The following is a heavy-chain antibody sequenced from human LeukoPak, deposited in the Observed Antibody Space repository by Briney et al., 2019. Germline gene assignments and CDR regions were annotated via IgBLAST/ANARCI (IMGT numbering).Heavy chain of an antibody. J-gene: IGHJ3*02. Sequence: GESLKISCKGSGYSFTSYWISWVRQMPGKGLEWMGRIDSSNTYTNYSPSFQGHVTISADKSISTAYLQWSSLKASDTAMYYCARRPITMIVVPSGGLDAFDIWGQGTMVTVSS. D-gene: IGHD3-22*01. CDR3: ARRPITMIVVPSGGLDAFDI. CDR1: GYSFTSYW. V-gene: IGHV5-10-1*01. CDR2: IDSSNTYT.